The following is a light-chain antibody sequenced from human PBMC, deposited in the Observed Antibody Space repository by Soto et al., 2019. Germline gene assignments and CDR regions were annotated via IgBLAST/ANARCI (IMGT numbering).Light chain of an antibody. V-gene: IGKV3-20*01. Sequence: ESVWTQSPGTLSLSHGERATLSCRASQSVSSSYLAWYQQKPGQAPRLLIYDASSRATGIPDRFSGGGSGTDFTLTISRLEPEDFAVYYCQQFSSYPLTFGGGTKVDIK. CDR3: QQFSSYPLT. CDR2: DAS. CDR1: QSVSSSY. J-gene: IGKJ4*01.